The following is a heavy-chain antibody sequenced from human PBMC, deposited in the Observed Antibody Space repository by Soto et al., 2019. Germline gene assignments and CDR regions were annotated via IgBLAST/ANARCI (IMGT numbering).Heavy chain of an antibody. D-gene: IGHD5-18*01. CDR1: GFTFTTYP. V-gene: IGHV3-33*08. J-gene: IGHJ4*02. CDR3: ARGKLRGYSYGNDY. CDR2: IWYDGSNK. Sequence: HPGGSLRLSCTASGFTFTTYPMHWVRQAPGKGLEWVAVIWYDGSNKYYADSVKGRFTISRDNSKNTLYLQMNSLRAEDTAVYYCARGKLRGYSYGNDYWGQGTLVTVSS.